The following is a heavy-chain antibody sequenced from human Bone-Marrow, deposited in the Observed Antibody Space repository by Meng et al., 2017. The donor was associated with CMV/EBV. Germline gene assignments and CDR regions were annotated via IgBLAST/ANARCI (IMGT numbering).Heavy chain of an antibody. CDR2: ISYDGSNT. D-gene: IGHD6-6*01. J-gene: IGHJ4*02. CDR3: ARAQSIGAALDY. CDR1: GFTFSSYA. Sequence: GESLKISCAASGFTFSSYAMHWVRQAPGKGLEWVAVISYDGSNTHSADSVKGRFTFSRDNSKSTLYMQMNSLRPDDTAVYYCARAQSIGAALDYWGQGTLVTVSS. V-gene: IGHV3-30*04.